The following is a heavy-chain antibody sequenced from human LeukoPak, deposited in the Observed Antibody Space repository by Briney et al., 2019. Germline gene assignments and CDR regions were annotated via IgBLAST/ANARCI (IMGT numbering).Heavy chain of an antibody. CDR2: IYYSGST. V-gene: IGHV4-59*01. D-gene: IGHD1-1*01. J-gene: IGHJ4*02. CDR3: ARDSRGRQLGPFDY. Sequence: PSETLSLTCTVSGGSISSYYWSWIRQPPGKGLEWIGYIYYSGSTNYNPSLKSRVTISVDTSKNQFSLKLSSVTAADTAVYYCARDSRGRQLGPFDYWGQGTLVTVSS. CDR1: GGSISSYY.